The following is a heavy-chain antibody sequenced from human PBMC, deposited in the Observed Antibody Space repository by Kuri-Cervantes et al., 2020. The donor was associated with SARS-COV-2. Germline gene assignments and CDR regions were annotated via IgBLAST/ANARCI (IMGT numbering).Heavy chain of an antibody. CDR1: GYTFTSYG. J-gene: IGHJ4*02. Sequence: ASVKVSCKASGYTFTSYGISWVRQAPGHGLEWMGWISGYNGDTEYAQILQGRVTMTTDTSTSTAYMELRSLTSDDTAVYYCATHDSRGYYYDYWGQGTLVTVSS. CDR2: ISGYNGDT. V-gene: IGHV1-18*01. CDR3: ATHDSRGYYYDY. D-gene: IGHD3-22*01.